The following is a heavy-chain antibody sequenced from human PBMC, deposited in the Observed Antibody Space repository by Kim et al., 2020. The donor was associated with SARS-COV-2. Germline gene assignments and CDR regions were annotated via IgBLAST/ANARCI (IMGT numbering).Heavy chain of an antibody. V-gene: IGHV3-33*01. Sequence: ADSGKGRFTISRDNSQNTLNLQRNSLGAEGTAVYYCARDRYSYGQGAFDYWGQGTLVTVSS. CDR3: ARDRYSYGQGAFDY. D-gene: IGHD5-18*01. J-gene: IGHJ4*02.